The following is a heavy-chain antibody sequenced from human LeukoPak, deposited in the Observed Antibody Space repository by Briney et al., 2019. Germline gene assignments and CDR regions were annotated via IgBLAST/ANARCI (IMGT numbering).Heavy chain of an antibody. D-gene: IGHD1-26*01. J-gene: IGHJ6*03. CDR2: IKSKTDGGTT. CDR1: GFTFSNAW. V-gene: IGHV3-15*01. Sequence: GGSLRLSCAASGFTFSNAWMSWVRQAPGKGLEWVGRIKSKTDGGTTDYAAPVKGRFTISRDDSKNTLYLQMNSLKTEDTAVYYCTTAQWGPLNIYYYYMDVWGKGTTVTVSS. CDR3: TTAQWGPLNIYYYYMDV.